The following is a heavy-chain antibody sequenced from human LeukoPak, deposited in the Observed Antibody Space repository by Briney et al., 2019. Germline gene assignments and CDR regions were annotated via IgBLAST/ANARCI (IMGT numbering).Heavy chain of an antibody. V-gene: IGHV3-30*02. CDR3: AKDLTGYSSSWCFDY. CDR2: IRYDGSNK. J-gene: IGHJ4*02. D-gene: IGHD6-13*01. Sequence: GGALRLSCAASGCTFSDYGMHWVRQAPGKGLEWVAFIRYDGSNKYYADSVKGRFTISRDNSKNTLYLQMNSLRAEDTAVYYCAKDLTGYSSSWCFDYWGQGTLVTVSS. CDR1: GCTFSDYG.